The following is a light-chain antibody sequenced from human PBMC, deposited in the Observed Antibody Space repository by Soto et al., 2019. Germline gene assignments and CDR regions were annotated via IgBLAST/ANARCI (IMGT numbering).Light chain of an antibody. V-gene: IGKV3-15*01. CDR1: QSVSSSY. J-gene: IGKJ1*01. Sequence: EIVLRQSPGTLSFSPGETQTLHGRASQSVSSSYLAWYQQKPGQAPRLLIYGASTRATGIPARFSGSGSGTEFTLTIRSLQSEDFAVYYCQQYNNWPPWTCGKGTKGDIK. CDR2: GAS. CDR3: QQYNNWPPWT.